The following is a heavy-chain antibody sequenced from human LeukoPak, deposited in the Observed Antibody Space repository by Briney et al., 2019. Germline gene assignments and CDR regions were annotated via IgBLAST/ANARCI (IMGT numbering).Heavy chain of an antibody. J-gene: IGHJ6*03. CDR3: ARVAYSSSWDNYYYYMDV. V-gene: IGHV1-2*02. CDR1: GYTFTGYY. CDR2: INPNSGGT. D-gene: IGHD6-13*01. Sequence: ASVKVSCKASGYTFTGYYMHWVRQAPGQGLEWMGWINPNSGGTNYAQNFQGRVTMTRDTSISTAYMELSRLRSDDTAVYYCARVAYSSSWDNYYYYMDVWGKGTTVTISS.